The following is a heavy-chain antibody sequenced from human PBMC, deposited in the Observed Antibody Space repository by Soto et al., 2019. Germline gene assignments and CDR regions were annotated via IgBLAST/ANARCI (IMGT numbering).Heavy chain of an antibody. CDR1: GGSFSGYS. J-gene: IGHJ6*02. V-gene: IGHV4-34*01. CDR2: INHSGTT. D-gene: IGHD3-3*01. Sequence: QVQLQQWGGGLLKPSETLSLTCAVYGGSFSGYSWTWLRQPPGKGLEWIGEINHSGTTDYNSALKSRDTMSVATSKNQCSLRLTSVTAADTAGYYCARVRFDSWSHIYYGLDVWGQGTTVTVSS. CDR3: ARVRFDSWSHIYYGLDV.